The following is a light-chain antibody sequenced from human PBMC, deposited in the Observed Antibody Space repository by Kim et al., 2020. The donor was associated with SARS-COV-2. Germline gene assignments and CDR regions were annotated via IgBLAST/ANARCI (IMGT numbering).Light chain of an antibody. J-gene: IGKJ2*01. Sequence: LSTGERATSSCRTRRSISSYLAWYQQKPGQAPRLLIYDASNRATGIPARFSGSGSGTDFTLTISSLEPEDFAVYYCQQRSNWPPYTLGQGNKLEI. V-gene: IGKV3-11*01. CDR2: DAS. CDR3: QQRSNWPPYT. CDR1: RSISSY.